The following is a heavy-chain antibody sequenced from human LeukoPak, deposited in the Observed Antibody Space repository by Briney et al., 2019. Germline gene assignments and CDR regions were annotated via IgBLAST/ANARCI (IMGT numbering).Heavy chain of an antibody. Sequence: ASETLSLTCAIFGGSFSGYYWTWGRQAPGKGLEWIGEINESGTTNYNASLNNRVTISVDTSKNQFSMKLTSLTAADTAVFYCARALMTLVRGVPRTTWFHPWGQGTLVTVSS. D-gene: IGHD3-10*01. V-gene: IGHV4-34*01. J-gene: IGHJ5*02. CDR3: ARALMTLVRGVPRTTWFHP. CDR1: GGSFSGYY. CDR2: INESGTT.